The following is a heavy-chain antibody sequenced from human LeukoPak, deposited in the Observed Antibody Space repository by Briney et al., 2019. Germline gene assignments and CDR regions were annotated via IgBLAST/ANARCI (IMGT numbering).Heavy chain of an antibody. CDR3: ARPYYYDSRIDP. CDR2: IYYTGTT. V-gene: IGHV4-39*07. Sequence: SETLSLTCTVSGDSLFGNTYYWGWLRQPPGKELEWIASIYYTGTTYYNPSLKSRVTMSVDTSQNQFSLRLSSVTAADTAVYYCARPYYYDSRIDPWGQGTLSPSPQ. CDR1: GDSLFGNTYY. J-gene: IGHJ5*02. D-gene: IGHD3-22*01.